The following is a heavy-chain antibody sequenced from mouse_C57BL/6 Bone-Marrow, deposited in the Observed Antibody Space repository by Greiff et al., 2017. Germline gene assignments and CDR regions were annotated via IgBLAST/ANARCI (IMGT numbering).Heavy chain of an antibody. CDR1: GYTFTDYY. J-gene: IGHJ1*03. CDR2: IYPGSGNT. CDR3: ARKGLLRRWYFDV. V-gene: IGHV1-76*01. D-gene: IGHD1-2*01. Sequence: QVQLQQSGAELVRPGASVKLSCKASGYTFTDYYINWVKQRPGQGLEWIARIYPGSGNTYYNEKFKGKATLTAENSSSTAYMQLSSLTSEDAAVYCWARKGLLRRWYFDVWGTGTTVTVSS.